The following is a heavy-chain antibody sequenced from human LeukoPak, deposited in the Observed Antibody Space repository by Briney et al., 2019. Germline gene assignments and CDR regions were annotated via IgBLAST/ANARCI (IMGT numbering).Heavy chain of an antibody. CDR2: IYYSGST. V-gene: IGHV4-38-2*02. CDR3: AEGKGTYYYYYMDV. D-gene: IGHD3-10*01. J-gene: IGHJ6*03. CDR1: GYSISSGYY. Sequence: PSETLSLTCTVSGYSISSGYYWGWIRQPPGKGLEWIGSIYYSGSTYYNPSLKSRVTISRDTSKNQFSLKLYSVTAADTAVYYCAEGKGTYYYYYMDVWGKGTTVTVSS.